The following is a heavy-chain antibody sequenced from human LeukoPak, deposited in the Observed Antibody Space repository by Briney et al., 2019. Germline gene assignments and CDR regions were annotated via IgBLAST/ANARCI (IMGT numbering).Heavy chain of an antibody. J-gene: IGHJ5*02. CDR2: INHSGST. CDR3: ARGRRDNWFDP. CDR1: ADSISMII. V-gene: IGHV4-34*01. Sequence: SETLSLSCAQHADSISMIISYSVSQPPGKGLEWIGEINHSGSTNYNSSLKSRVTISVDTSKNQFSLKLSSVTAADTAVYYCARGRRDNWFDPWGQGTLVTVSS.